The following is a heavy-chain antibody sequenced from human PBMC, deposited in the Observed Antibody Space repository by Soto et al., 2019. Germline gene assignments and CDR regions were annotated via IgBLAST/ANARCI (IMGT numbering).Heavy chain of an antibody. J-gene: IGHJ6*03. CDR1: GYTFTSYD. D-gene: IGHD3-9*01. Sequence: GASVKVSCKASGYTFTSYDINWVRQATGQGLERMGWMNPNSGNTGYAQKFQGRVTMTRNTSISTAYMELSSLRSEDTAVYYCARGEYFDWLMGYYYMDVWGKGTTVTVSS. CDR3: ARGEYFDWLMGYYYMDV. V-gene: IGHV1-8*01. CDR2: MNPNSGNT.